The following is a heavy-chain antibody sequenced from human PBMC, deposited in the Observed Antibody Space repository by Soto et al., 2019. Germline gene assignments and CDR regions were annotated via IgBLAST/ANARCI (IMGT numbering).Heavy chain of an antibody. Sequence: PSDTLSLTCTVSGGSISSYYWSWIRQPPGKGLEWIGYIYYSGSTNYNPSLKSRVTISVDTSKNQFSLKLSSVTAADTAVYYCARLGYCSSTSCYTAYYYYYYMDVWGKGTTVTVSS. J-gene: IGHJ6*03. CDR2: IYYSGST. CDR3: ARLGYCSSTSCYTAYYYYYYMDV. D-gene: IGHD2-2*01. CDR1: GGSISSYY. V-gene: IGHV4-59*08.